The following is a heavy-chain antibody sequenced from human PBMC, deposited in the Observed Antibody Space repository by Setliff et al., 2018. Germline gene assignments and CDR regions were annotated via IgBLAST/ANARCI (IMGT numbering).Heavy chain of an antibody. CDR1: GGSISSHY. D-gene: IGHD2-8*02. V-gene: IGHV4-34*01. CDR3: TVYNTGSSKDHY. J-gene: IGHJ4*02. CDR2: INHSGST. Sequence: SETLFLTCTVSGGSISSHYWSWIRQPPGKGLEWIGEINHSGSTNYNPSLKSRVTISVDTSKNQFSLKLSSVTAADTALYYCTVYNTGSSKDHYWGQGTPVTVSS.